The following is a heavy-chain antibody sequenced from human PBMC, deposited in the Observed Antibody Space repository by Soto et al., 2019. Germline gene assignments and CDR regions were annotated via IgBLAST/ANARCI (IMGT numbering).Heavy chain of an antibody. Sequence: SETLSLTCTVSGGSISSSRYYWAWIRQPPGKGPEWIGSIFYTGSTSYNPSLKSRVTMFVDTSKNQFSLKLGSVTAADTTVYYCATLLGYSSGWRFDYWGQGTLVTVSS. V-gene: IGHV4-39*01. D-gene: IGHD6-19*01. CDR2: IFYTGST. CDR3: ATLLGYSSGWRFDY. CDR1: GGSISSSRYY. J-gene: IGHJ4*02.